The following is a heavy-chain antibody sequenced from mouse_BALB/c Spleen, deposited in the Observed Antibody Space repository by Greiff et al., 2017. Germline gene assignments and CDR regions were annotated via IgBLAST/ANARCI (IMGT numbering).Heavy chain of an antibody. CDR2: INPGSGGT. J-gene: IGHJ3*01. Sequence: QVQLQQSGAELVRPGTSVKVSCKASGYAFTNYLIEWVKQRPGQGLEWIGVINPGSGGTNYNEKFKGKATLTADKSSSTAYMQLSSLTSDDSAVYFCARRTMITTGTWFAYWGQGTLVTVSA. CDR1: GYAFTNYL. D-gene: IGHD2-4*01. CDR3: ARRTMITTGTWFAY. V-gene: IGHV1-54*01.